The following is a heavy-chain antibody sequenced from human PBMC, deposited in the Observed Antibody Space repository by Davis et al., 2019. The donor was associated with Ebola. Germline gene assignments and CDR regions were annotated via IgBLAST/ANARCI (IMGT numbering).Heavy chain of an antibody. V-gene: IGHV1-69*13. CDR2: IIPIFGTA. CDR3: ARNKKELELRYGMDV. Sequence: AASVKVSCKASGGTFSSYAISWVRRAPGQGLEWMGGIIPIFGTANYAQKFQGRVTITADESTSTAYMELSSLRSEDTAVYYCARNKKELELRYGMDVWGQGTTVTVSS. J-gene: IGHJ6*02. CDR1: GGTFSSYA. D-gene: IGHD1-7*01.